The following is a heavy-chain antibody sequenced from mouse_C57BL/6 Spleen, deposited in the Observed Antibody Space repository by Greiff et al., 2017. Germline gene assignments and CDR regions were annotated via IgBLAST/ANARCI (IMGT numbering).Heavy chain of an antibody. J-gene: IGHJ3*01. D-gene: IGHD3-2*02. CDR1: GYTFTSYW. CDR3: ARSQSSTAQARRDWFAY. V-gene: IGHV1-50*01. CDR2: IDPSDSYT. Sequence: VQLQQPGAELVKPGASVKLSCKASGYTFTSYWMQWVKQRPGQGLEWIGEIDPSDSYTNYNQKFKGKATLTVDTSSSTAYMQLSSLTSEDSAVYYCARSQSSTAQARRDWFAYWGQGTLVTVSA.